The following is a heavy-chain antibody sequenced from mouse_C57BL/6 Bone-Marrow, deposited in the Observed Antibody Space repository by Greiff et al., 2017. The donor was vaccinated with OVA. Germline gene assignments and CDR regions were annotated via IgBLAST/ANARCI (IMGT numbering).Heavy chain of an antibody. V-gene: IGHV14-2*01. CDR3: ARGDVDV. Sequence: EVQLQQSGAELVKPGASVKLSCTASGFNITDYYMHWVKQRTEQGLAWIGRIDPADGETTSDPKFQGKATITADTSSNTAYLQLSSLTSEDTSVYYCARGDVDVWGTGTTVTVSS. D-gene: IGHD3-3*01. J-gene: IGHJ1*03. CDR1: GFNITDYY. CDR2: IDPADGET.